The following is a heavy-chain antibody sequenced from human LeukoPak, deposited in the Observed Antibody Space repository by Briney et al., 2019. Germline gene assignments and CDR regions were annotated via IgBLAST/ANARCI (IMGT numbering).Heavy chain of an antibody. D-gene: IGHD6-13*01. J-gene: IGHJ4*02. CDR1: GFTVSSNY. V-gene: IGHV3-7*03. CDR3: ARGRSSSWYSDY. Sequence: GGSLRLSCAASGFTVSSNYMSWVRQAPGKGLEWVANINEDGSERYYVDSVKGRFTISRDNAKNSLYLQMNSLRAEDTAVYYCARGRSSSWYSDYWGQGTLVTVSS. CDR2: INEDGSER.